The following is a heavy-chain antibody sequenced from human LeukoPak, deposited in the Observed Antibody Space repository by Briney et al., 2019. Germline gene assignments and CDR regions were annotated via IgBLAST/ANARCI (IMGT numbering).Heavy chain of an antibody. V-gene: IGHV3-23*01. D-gene: IGHD6-13*01. CDR3: AKDTLAAAEGY. CDR2: ISGSGGST. Sequence: PGGSLRLSCAASGFTFSSYAMSWVRQAPGKGLEWVSGISGSGGSTYYADSVKGRLTISRDNSKNTLYLQMNSLRAEGTAVYYCAKDTLAAAEGYWGQGTLVTVSS. CDR1: GFTFSSYA. J-gene: IGHJ4*02.